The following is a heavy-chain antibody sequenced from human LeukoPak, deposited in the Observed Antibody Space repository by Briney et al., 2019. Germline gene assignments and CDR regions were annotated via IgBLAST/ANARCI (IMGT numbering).Heavy chain of an antibody. Sequence: GGSLRLSCAASGFTFSDYYMSWIRQAPGKGLEWVSYISSSGSTIYYADSVKGRFTISRDNAKNSLYLQMNSLRAEDTAVYYCARAVFTIQMLWDWFCPLGQGTLVTVSS. CDR2: ISSSGSTI. D-gene: IGHD2-21*01. V-gene: IGHV3-11*01. CDR1: GFTFSDYY. CDR3: ARAVFTIQMLWDWFCP. J-gene: IGHJ5*02.